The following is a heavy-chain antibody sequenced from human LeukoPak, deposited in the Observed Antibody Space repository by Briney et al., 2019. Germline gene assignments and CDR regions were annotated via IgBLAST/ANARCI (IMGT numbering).Heavy chain of an antibody. CDR3: GRVSQSFTMVGGVRNPLNDS. CDR1: GYTFTGYY. Sequence: ASVKVSCKASGYTFTGYYMHWVRQAPGQGLEWMGWINPNSGGTNYAQKFQGRVTMTRDTSISTAYMELSRLRSDDTAVYYCGRVSQSFTMVGGVRNPLNDSWGQGTLVTVSS. CDR2: INPNSGGT. V-gene: IGHV1-2*02. J-gene: IGHJ4*02. D-gene: IGHD3-10*01.